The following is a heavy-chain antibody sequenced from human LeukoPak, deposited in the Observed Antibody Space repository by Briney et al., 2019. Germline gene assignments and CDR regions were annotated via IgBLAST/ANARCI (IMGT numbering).Heavy chain of an antibody. J-gene: IGHJ3*02. D-gene: IGHD2/OR15-2a*01. V-gene: IGHV3-48*03. CDR1: GFTFSNYE. CDR2: ISSSGTTK. CDR3: ARSNRDAFDM. Sequence: GGSLRLSCAASGFTFSNYEMNWVRQGPGKGLEWVSYISSSGTTKYYADSVKGRFTLSRDNAKKSRSLQMNSLRAEDTAIYYCARSNRDAFDMWGQGTVVTVSS.